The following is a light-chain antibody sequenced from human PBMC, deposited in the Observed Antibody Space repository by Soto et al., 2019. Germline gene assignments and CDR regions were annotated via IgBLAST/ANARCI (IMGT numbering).Light chain of an antibody. J-gene: IGLJ1*01. CDR3: SSYTSSSTRV. CDR2: DVS. Sequence: SVVTRPASVSGSPGQSITISCSGTSSDVGGYNYVSWYQQHPGKAPKLMIYDVSNRPSGVSNRFSGSKSGNTASLTISGLQAEDEADYYCSSYTSSSTRVFGTGTKVTVL. CDR1: SSDVGGYNY. V-gene: IGLV2-14*01.